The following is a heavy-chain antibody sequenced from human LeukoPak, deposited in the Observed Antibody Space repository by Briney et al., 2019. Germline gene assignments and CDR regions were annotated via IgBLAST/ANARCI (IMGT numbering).Heavy chain of an antibody. J-gene: IGHJ4*02. Sequence: GGSLRLSCAASGFTFSSYAMHWVRQAPGKGLEWVAVISYDGSNNYYADSVKGRFTISRDNSKNTLYLQMNSLRAEDTAVYYCAKDLPKGKWSQPYYFDYWGQGTLVTVSS. CDR3: AKDLPKGKWSQPYYFDY. CDR2: ISYDGSNN. D-gene: IGHD2-15*01. CDR1: GFTFSSYA. V-gene: IGHV3-30*04.